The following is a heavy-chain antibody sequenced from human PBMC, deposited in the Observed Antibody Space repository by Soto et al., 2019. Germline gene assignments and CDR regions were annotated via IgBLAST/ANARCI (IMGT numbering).Heavy chain of an antibody. V-gene: IGHV3-74*01. D-gene: IGHD3-3*01. J-gene: IGHJ4*02. Sequence: EVQLVESGGGSAQPGGSLRLSCEASGFTFSKYWIHWVRQAPGKGPMWVSRINGVGTYTNYADSVRGRFSISRDNSENTVYLQMNSLRAEDTAMYYCVRDFRSSDFWGQGTPVTVSS. CDR1: GFTFSKYW. CDR3: VRDFRSSDF. CDR2: INGVGTYT.